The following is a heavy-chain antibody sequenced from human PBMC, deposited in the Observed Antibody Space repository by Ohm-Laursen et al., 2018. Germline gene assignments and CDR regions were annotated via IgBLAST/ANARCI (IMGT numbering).Heavy chain of an antibody. CDR1: GYTFTDYY. D-gene: IGHD2-15*01. CDR2: INPNGDGT. Sequence: SVKVSCKSSGYTFTDYYMHWVRQAPGQGLEWMGWINPNGDGTNYAQKYQGRVTMTRDTSINTDYMELNRLKSDDTAVYYCARINSFGYSPPYWGQGTLVTVSS. J-gene: IGHJ4*02. CDR3: ARINSFGYSPPY. V-gene: IGHV1-2*02.